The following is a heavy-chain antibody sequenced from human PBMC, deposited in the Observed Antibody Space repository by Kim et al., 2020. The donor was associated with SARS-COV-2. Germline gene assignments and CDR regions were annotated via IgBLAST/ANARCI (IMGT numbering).Heavy chain of an antibody. Sequence: GGSLRLSCAASGFTLSSHWMTWVRQAPGKGLEWVASIKEDGSEKEYEDSVKGRFTLSRDNAKNSLFLQMNSLRVEDTGIYYCARDHILFCFGQLSPGAFDIWREGTAVRVSS. CDR3: ARDHILFCFGQLSPGAFDI. CDR1: GFTLSSHW. J-gene: IGHJ3*02. CDR2: IKEDGSEK. D-gene: IGHD3-10*01. V-gene: IGHV3-7*01.